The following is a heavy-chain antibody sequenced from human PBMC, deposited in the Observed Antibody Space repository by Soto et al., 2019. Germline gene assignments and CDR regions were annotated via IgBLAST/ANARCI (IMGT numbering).Heavy chain of an antibody. CDR2: ISNSGRTL. Sequence: VQLVESGGGLVEPGGSLRLSCAASGFTFSDYYMSWIRQAPGKGLEWVSYISNSGRTLYYADSMKGRFTISRDNAKNSLYLQINSLRSEDTAVYYCARDLVAVSGGVYSSSSGGYFFDFWGQGTLVTVSS. J-gene: IGHJ4*02. CDR1: GFTFSDYY. CDR3: ARDLVAVSGGVYSSSSGGYFFDF. V-gene: IGHV3-11*01. D-gene: IGHD6-6*01.